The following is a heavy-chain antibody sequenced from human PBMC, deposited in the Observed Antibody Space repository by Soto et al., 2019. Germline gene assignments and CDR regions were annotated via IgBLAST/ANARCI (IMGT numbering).Heavy chain of an antibody. CDR1: GVTCSNAW. CDR3: TTGGYYFDY. J-gene: IGHJ4*02. Sequence: RLSGAASGVTCSNAWMNWVRQAPGKGLEWVGRIKSKPDGGTTDYAAPVKGKFAIPRDDSKNTVYLQMSSLKTDDTAVYFCTTGGYYFDYWGQGTLVTVSS. V-gene: IGHV3-15*01. D-gene: IGHD3-10*01. CDR2: IKSKPDGGTT.